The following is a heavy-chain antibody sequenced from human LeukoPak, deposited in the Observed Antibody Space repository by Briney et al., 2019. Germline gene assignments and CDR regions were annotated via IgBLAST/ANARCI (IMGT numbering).Heavy chain of an antibody. D-gene: IGHD1-26*01. J-gene: IGHJ5*02. CDR3: AKALGGSGSYRNWFDP. Sequence: PGGSLRLSCAASEFTFSHYAMHWVRQAPSKGLEWVAVISYDGSNKYYADSVKGRFTISRDNSKNTLFLQMNSLRAEDTAVYYCAKALGGSGSYRNWFDPWGQGTLVTVSS. V-gene: IGHV3-30-3*01. CDR2: ISYDGSNK. CDR1: EFTFSHYA.